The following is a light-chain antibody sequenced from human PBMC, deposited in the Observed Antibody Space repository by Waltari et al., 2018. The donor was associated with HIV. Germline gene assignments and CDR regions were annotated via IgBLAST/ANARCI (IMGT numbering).Light chain of an antibody. CDR1: KLGDKY. J-gene: IGLJ3*02. V-gene: IGLV3-1*01. CDR2: QDG. Sequence: SYELTQPPSVSVSPGQTASITCSGDKLGDKYSCWYQQKPGQSPVLVIYQDGKRPSGIPERFSGSNSGNTATLTISGTQAMDEADYYCQAWDSSTGWVFGGGTKLTVL. CDR3: QAWDSSTGWV.